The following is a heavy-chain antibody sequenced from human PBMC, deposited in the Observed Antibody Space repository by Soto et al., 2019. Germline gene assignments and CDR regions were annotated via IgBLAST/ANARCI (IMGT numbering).Heavy chain of an antibody. CDR1: GFTFSSYA. CDR2: ISGSGGST. J-gene: IGHJ4*02. Sequence: GGSLRLSCAASGFTFSSYAMSWVRQAPGKGLEWVSAISGSGGSTYYADSVKGRFTISRDNSKNTLYLQMNSLRAEDTAVYFRAKDQVAGDAALWGQGTLVTVSS. D-gene: IGHD3-10*01. CDR3: AKDQVAGDAAL. V-gene: IGHV3-23*01.